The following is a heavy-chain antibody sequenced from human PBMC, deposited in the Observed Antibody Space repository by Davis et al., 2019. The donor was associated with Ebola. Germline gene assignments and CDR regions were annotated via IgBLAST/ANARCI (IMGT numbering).Heavy chain of an antibody. D-gene: IGHD5-12*01. CDR3: VRGWLRSKFDY. CDR1: GATVTSNRAA. V-gene: IGHV6-1*01. Sequence: PSETLSLTCALSGATVTSNRAAWNCIRQSPSRGLEWFGRTYYSSKWYNDYEVSVKSRITINPDTSKNQFSLQLNFVTPEDAAVYYCVRGWLRSKFDYWGQGTLVTVSS. J-gene: IGHJ4*02. CDR2: TYYSSKWYN.